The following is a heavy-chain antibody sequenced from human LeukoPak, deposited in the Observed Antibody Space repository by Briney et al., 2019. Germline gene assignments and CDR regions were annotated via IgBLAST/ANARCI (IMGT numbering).Heavy chain of an antibody. CDR3: ARGRGYSYGYDFDY. Sequence: SQTLSLTCTVSGGSISSGGYYWSWIRQHPGKGLEWIVYIYYSGSTYYNPSLKSRVTISVDTSKNQFSLKLSSVTAAATALYYCARGRGYSYGYDFDYWGQGTLVTVSS. V-gene: IGHV4-31*03. D-gene: IGHD5-18*01. CDR1: GGSISSGGYY. CDR2: IYYSGST. J-gene: IGHJ4*02.